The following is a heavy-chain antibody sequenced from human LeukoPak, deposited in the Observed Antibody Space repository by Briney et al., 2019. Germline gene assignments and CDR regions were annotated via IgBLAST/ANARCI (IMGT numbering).Heavy chain of an antibody. Sequence: PGGSLRLSCAASGFTFSSYSMNWVRQAPGKGLEWVSSISSSSSYIYYADSVKGRFTISRDNAKSSLYLQMNSLRAEDTAVYYCARDRDHFGDYYGSGSYYPDYWGQGTLVTVSS. D-gene: IGHD3-10*01. CDR1: GFTFSSYS. J-gene: IGHJ4*02. CDR2: ISSSSSYI. V-gene: IGHV3-21*01. CDR3: ARDRDHFGDYYGSGSYYPDY.